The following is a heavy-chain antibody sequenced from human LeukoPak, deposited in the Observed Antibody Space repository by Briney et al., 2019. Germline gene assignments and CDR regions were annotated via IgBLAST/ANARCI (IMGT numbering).Heavy chain of an antibody. CDR3: AKGRYYDSSGPNWFDP. J-gene: IGHJ5*02. CDR1: GFTFSSYA. D-gene: IGHD3-22*01. Sequence: GGSLRLSCAASGFTFSSYAMSWVPQAPGKGLEWVSAISGSGGSTYYADSVKGRFTISRDNSKNTLYLQMNSLRAEDTAVYYCAKGRYYDSSGPNWFDPWGQGTLVTVSS. V-gene: IGHV3-23*01. CDR2: ISGSGGST.